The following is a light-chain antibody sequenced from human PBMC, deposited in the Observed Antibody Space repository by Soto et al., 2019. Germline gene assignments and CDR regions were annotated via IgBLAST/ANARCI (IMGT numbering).Light chain of an antibody. Sequence: ATLSCIASQSVSSSYLAWYQQKPGQAPRLLIYDASNRATGIPARFSGSGSGTDFTLTISSLEPEDFAVYYCQQRSNWPPKITFGQGTRLEIK. CDR1: QSVSSSY. CDR3: QQRSNWPPKIT. J-gene: IGKJ5*01. CDR2: DAS. V-gene: IGKV3-11*01.